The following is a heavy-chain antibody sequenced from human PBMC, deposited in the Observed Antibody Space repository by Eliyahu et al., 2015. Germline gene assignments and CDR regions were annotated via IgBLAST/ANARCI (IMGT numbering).Heavy chain of an antibody. V-gene: IGHV4-59*01. CDR2: ISYSGST. CDR1: GDSISSYY. Sequence: QVQLQESGPGLVKPSETLSLTCTVSGDSISSYYWSWIRQPPGKGLEWIAYISYSGSTNYNPSLKSRVTISVDTSKNQLSLRLSSVTAADTAVYYCARDIAVAGNYFDYWGQGTLVTVSS. D-gene: IGHD6-19*01. J-gene: IGHJ4*02. CDR3: ARDIAVAGNYFDY.